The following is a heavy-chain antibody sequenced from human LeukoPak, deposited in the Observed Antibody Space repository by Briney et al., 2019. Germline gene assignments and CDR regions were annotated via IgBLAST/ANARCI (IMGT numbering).Heavy chain of an antibody. CDR3: ARGLGYCSGGSCYGY. Sequence: VASVKVSCKASGYTFTSYYMHWVRQAPGQGLEWMGIINPSGGSTSYAQKFQGRVTMTEDTSTDTAYMELRSLRSDDTAVYYCARGLGYCSGGSCYGYWGQGTLVTVSS. D-gene: IGHD2-15*01. CDR1: GYTFTSYY. V-gene: IGHV1-46*01. J-gene: IGHJ4*02. CDR2: INPSGGST.